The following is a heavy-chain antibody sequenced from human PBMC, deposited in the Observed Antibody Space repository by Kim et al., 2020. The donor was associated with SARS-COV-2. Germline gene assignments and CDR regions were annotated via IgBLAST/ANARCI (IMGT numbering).Heavy chain of an antibody. V-gene: IGHV1-69*01. D-gene: IGHD2-2*01. Sequence: AQKFQGRVPMTADESTSTDYMELSSLRSEDTAVYYCARASTRGYYYGMDVWGQGTTVTVSS. CDR3: ARASTRGYYYGMDV. J-gene: IGHJ6*02.